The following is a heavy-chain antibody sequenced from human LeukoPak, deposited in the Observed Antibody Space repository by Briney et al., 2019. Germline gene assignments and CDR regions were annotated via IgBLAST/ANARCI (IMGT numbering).Heavy chain of an antibody. D-gene: IGHD3-3*01. V-gene: IGHV1-8*01. CDR3: ARGPSYYDFWSGYYGMDV. CDR1: GYTFTSYD. CDR2: MNPNSGNT. J-gene: IGHJ6*02. Sequence: ASVKVSCKASGYTFTSYDINWVRQATGQGLEWMGWMNPNSGNTGHAQKFQGRVTMTRNTSISTAYMELSSLRSEDTAVYYCARGPSYYDFWSGYYGMDVWGQGTTVTVSS.